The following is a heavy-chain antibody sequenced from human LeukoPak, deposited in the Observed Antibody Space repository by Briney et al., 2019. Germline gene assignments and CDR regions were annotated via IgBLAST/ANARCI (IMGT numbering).Heavy chain of an antibody. V-gene: IGHV3-23*01. CDR1: GFTFSSYA. CDR3: AKCSGVSCYTPFDC. Sequence: GGSLRLSCAASGFTFSSYAMTWVRQAPGKGLEWVAAISDDAVSTSYADSVQGRFTISRDNSGYTIYLQMSSLRAEDTAVYYCAKCSGVSCYTPFDCWGQGTLVTVSS. CDR2: ISDDAVST. J-gene: IGHJ4*02. D-gene: IGHD2-15*01.